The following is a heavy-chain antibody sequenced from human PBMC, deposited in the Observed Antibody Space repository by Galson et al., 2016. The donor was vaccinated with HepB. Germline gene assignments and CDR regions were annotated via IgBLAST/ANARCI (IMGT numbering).Heavy chain of an antibody. V-gene: IGHV2-5*01. CDR2: IYWNDDK. D-gene: IGHD6-19*01. CDR1: GVSLTTRGVG. J-gene: IGHJ5*01. Sequence: PALVKPTQTLTLTCSLSGVSLTTRGVGVGWIRQPPGKALEWLALIYWNDDKRYNPSLKSRLTVTKDTSKNQVGLILTNVDPVDTATYFCAHRPWLGNGDSWGHGILVTVSS. CDR3: AHRPWLGNGDS.